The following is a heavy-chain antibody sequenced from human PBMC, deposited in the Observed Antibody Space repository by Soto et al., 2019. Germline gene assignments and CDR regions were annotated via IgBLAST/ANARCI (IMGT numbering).Heavy chain of an antibody. J-gene: IGHJ6*03. Sequence: QAQLEQSGAEVKEPAASVKVSCKASENTFTNYDIIWVRQAPGQGLEWMGWLNPNNGNTGYAPKFRGRVTMTRDPSKRTAFMEMSSLRAEDTAVYYCSRSEVGDYMDVWGKGTTFTVSS. CDR1: ENTFTNYD. CDR2: LNPNNGNT. V-gene: IGHV1-8*01. CDR3: SRSEVGDYMDV. D-gene: IGHD3-3*01.